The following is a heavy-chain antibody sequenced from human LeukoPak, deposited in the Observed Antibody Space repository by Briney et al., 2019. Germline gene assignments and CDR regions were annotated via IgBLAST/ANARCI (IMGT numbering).Heavy chain of an antibody. J-gene: IGHJ5*02. CDR2: IYHSGST. Sequence: PSETLSLTCAVYGGSFSGYYWSWIRQPPGRGLEWIGSIYHSGSTYYNPSLKSRVTISVDTSKNQFSLKLSSMTAADTAVYYCARVGYYDSSGYSWGQGTLVTVSS. CDR3: ARVGYYDSSGYS. V-gene: IGHV4-34*01. D-gene: IGHD3-22*01. CDR1: GGSFSGYY.